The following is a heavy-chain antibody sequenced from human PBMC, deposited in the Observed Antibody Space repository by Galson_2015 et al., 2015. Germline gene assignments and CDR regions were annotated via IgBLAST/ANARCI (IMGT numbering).Heavy chain of an antibody. D-gene: IGHD3-10*01. Sequence: ISGDSVSSNSAAWNWIRQSPSRGLEWLGRTYYRSKWYNDYAVSVKSRITINPDTSKNQFSLQLNSVTPEDTAVYYCARVISSGSGIPSYYYYGMDVWGQGTTVTVSS. V-gene: IGHV6-1*01. CDR1: GDSVSSNSAA. CDR3: ARVISSGSGIPSYYYYGMDV. CDR2: TYYRSKWYN. J-gene: IGHJ6*02.